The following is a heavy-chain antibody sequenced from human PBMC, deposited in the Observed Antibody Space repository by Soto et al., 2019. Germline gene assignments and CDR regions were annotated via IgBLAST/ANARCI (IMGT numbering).Heavy chain of an antibody. Sequence: EVQLLESGGGLVQPGGSLRLSCAVSGFIISDYGVTWVRQAPGKGLEWVSGFSGGGGGTFYADSVKGRFTISRDDPKNTAYLQMNSLGAEDTAVYYCLRWNGFSDRCGQGTLVTVSS. D-gene: IGHD1-1*01. CDR2: FSGGGGGT. CDR1: GFIISDYG. CDR3: LRWNGFSDR. J-gene: IGHJ5*02. V-gene: IGHV3-23*01.